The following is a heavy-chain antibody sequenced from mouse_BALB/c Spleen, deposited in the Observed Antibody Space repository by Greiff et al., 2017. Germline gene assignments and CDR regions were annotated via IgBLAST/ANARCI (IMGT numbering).Heavy chain of an antibody. D-gene: IGHD3-1*01. V-gene: IGHV5-6-5*01. CDR2: ISSGGST. Sequence: DVHLVESGGGLVKPGGSLKLSCAASGFTFSSYAMSWVRQTPEKRLEWVASISSGGSTYYPDSVKGRFTISRDNARNILYLQMSSLRSEDTAMYYCAREGGLLGSPFAYWGQGTLVTVSA. CDR3: AREGGLLGSPFAY. CDR1: GFTFSSYA. J-gene: IGHJ3*01.